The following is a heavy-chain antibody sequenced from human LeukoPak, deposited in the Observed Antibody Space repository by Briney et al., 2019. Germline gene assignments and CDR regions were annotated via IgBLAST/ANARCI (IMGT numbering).Heavy chain of an antibody. J-gene: IGHJ4*02. CDR3: ARVVASTSIDS. Sequence: SETLSLTCTVSGYSINSGYFWGWVRQPPGKGPEWIGSIFHTGDVYYNPSLRSRVTISVDTSRNQVSLKVTSVTAADTALYYCARVVASTSIDSWGQGILVTVSS. D-gene: IGHD2-15*01. V-gene: IGHV4-38-2*02. CDR2: IFHTGDV. CDR1: GYSINSGYF.